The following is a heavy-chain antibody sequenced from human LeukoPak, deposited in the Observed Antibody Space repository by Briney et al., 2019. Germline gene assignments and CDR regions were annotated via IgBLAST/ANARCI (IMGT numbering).Heavy chain of an antibody. J-gene: IGHJ4*02. CDR3: ARGQQMDY. CDR2: ISSSSTI. Sequence: GGSLRLSCAASGFIFSSYSMNWVRQAPGKGLEWVSYISSSSTIYYADSVKGRLTISRDNAKNSLYLQMNSLRDEDTAVYYCARGQQMDYWGQGTLVTVSS. V-gene: IGHV3-48*02. D-gene: IGHD6-13*01. CDR1: GFIFSSYS.